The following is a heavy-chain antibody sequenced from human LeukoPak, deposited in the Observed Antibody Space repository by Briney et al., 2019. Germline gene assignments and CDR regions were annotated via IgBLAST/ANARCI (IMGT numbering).Heavy chain of an antibody. CDR1: GFTLSNYS. CDR2: ISSSSSTI. Sequence: GGSLRLSCAASGFTLSNYSMNWVRQAPGKGLEWVSYISSSSSTIYYADSVKGRFIISRDNAKNSLYLQMDSLRAEDTAVYYCAKESEGASPAYWGRGTLVTVSS. J-gene: IGHJ4*02. D-gene: IGHD3-16*01. V-gene: IGHV3-48*01. CDR3: AKESEGASPAY.